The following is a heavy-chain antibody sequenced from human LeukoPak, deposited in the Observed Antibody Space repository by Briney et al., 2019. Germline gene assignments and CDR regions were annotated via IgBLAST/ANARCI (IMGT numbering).Heavy chain of an antibody. V-gene: IGHV4-30-4*01. CDR1: GGSVSSGDYY. J-gene: IGHJ4*02. Sequence: SEALSLTCSVSGGSVSSGDYYWSWIRQPPGKGLEWIGYMYYSGSTYYSPSLKSRVTISVDTSKNQFSLKLSSVTAADTAVYYCVRRMVGAIRPFDYWGQGTLVTVSS. D-gene: IGHD1-26*01. CDR2: MYYSGST. CDR3: VRRMVGAIRPFDY.